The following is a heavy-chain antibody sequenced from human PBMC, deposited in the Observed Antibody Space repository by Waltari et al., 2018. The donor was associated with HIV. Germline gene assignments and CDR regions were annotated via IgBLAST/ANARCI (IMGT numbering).Heavy chain of an antibody. J-gene: IGHJ4*02. Sequence: QLQLQESGPGLVKPSETLSLTCTVSGGSISSSSYYWGWIRQPPGKGLEWIGSIYYSGSTYYNPSLKSRVTISVDTSKNQFSLKLSSVTAADTAVYYCARRGVDGYPRGLWYYFDYWGQGTLVTVSS. CDR1: GGSISSSSYY. CDR2: IYYSGST. D-gene: IGHD5-12*01. CDR3: ARRGVDGYPRGLWYYFDY. V-gene: IGHV4-39*01.